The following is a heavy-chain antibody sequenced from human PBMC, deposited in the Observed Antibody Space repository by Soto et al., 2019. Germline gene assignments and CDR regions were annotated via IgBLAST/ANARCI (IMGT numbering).Heavy chain of an antibody. CDR3: ARFGAAAAHDDN. Sequence: SETLSLTCAVSGGSISENHWSWIRQAPGKGLEWVGYVHFSGSTTYNPSLAPRLNISFDMSKSQVYLQLTSVTAADTAVYYCARFGAAAAHDDNWGRGVLVTVSS. J-gene: IGHJ4*01. CDR2: VHFSGST. V-gene: IGHV4-59*01. CDR1: GGSISENH. D-gene: IGHD6-13*01.